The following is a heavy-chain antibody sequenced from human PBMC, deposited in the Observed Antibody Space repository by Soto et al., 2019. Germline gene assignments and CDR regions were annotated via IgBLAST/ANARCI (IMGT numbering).Heavy chain of an antibody. CDR1: GYSFTSYW. Sequence: EVQLVQSGAEVKKPGESLKISCKGSGYSFTSYWIGWVRQMPGKGLEWMGIIYPGYSDTRYSPSFQGPVTISADKSISTACLQWSSLKASDTAMYYCARQAITGTTYVFGDFDYWGQGTLVTVSS. CDR3: ARQAITGTTYVFGDFDY. J-gene: IGHJ4*02. V-gene: IGHV5-51*01. CDR2: IYPGYSDT. D-gene: IGHD1-20*01.